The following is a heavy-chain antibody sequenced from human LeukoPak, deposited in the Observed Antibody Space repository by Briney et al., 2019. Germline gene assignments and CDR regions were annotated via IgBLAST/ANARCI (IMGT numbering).Heavy chain of an antibody. CDR3: ARGAAVAGAFDY. J-gene: IGHJ4*02. CDR1: GGTFSSYA. D-gene: IGHD6-19*01. Sequence: ASVTVSCKASGGTFSSYAISWVRQAPGQGLEWMGGIIPIFGTANYAQKFQGRVTITADESTSTAYMELSSLRSEDTAVYYCARGAAVAGAFDYWGQGTLVTVSS. CDR2: IIPIFGTA. V-gene: IGHV1-69*13.